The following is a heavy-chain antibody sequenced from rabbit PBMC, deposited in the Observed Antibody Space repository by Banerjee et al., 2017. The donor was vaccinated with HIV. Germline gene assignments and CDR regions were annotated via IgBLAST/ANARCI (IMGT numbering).Heavy chain of an antibody. D-gene: IGHD6-1*01. CDR3: ARDVGYVGYDYGTGAFDL. J-gene: IGHJ2*01. Sequence: QEQLEESGGDLVKPGASLTLTCTATGFSFSSSYYMSWVRQAPGKGLEWIGCINSSSRNVVYASWATGRFTISKTSSTTVTLQMTSLTAADTATYFCARDVGYVGYDYGTGAFDLWGPGTLVTVS. CDR2: INSSSRNV. V-gene: IGHV1S45*01. CDR1: GFSFSSSYY.